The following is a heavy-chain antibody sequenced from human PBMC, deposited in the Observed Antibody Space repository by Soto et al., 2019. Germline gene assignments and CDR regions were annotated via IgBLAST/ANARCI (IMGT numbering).Heavy chain of an antibody. J-gene: IGHJ4*02. CDR1: GGTSTRYA. CDR2: LVPMFGTS. V-gene: IGHV1-69*06. D-gene: IGHD3-3*01. Sequence: QKRLVQSGAEVRKPGSSVKVSCKVTGGTSTRYAINWVRQAPGQGLEWMGGLVPMFGTSKYAQKFQGRVTITADTSTNIAYMELRSLRSEDTAVYYCNRGSEYDFWSGYLWGQGTLVSVSS. CDR3: NRGSEYDFWSGYL.